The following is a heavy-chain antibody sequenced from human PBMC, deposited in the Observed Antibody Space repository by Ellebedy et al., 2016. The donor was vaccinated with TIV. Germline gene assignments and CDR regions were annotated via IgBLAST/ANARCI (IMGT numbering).Heavy chain of an antibody. Sequence: MPGGSLRLSCAASGFTFSIYGMNWVRQAPGKGLEWIGTVYYTGTTYYNPSLKSRVTLSVDASKNQFSLKLSSVTATDPAVYYCARHSAYSDIGGGGIDYWGLGTLVTVSS. CDR1: GFTFSIYGMN. J-gene: IGHJ4*02. D-gene: IGHD1-26*01. V-gene: IGHV4-39*01. CDR3: ARHSAYSDIGGGGIDY. CDR2: VYYTGTT.